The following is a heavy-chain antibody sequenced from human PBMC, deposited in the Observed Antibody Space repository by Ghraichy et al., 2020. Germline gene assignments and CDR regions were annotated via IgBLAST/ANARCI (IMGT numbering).Heavy chain of an antibody. CDR2: IKQDASEI. CDR1: GFTFGRHW. CDR3: ARDGRANDYGDYAGAFDM. J-gene: IGHJ3*02. D-gene: IGHD4-17*01. V-gene: IGHV3-7*01. Sequence: GGSLRLSCAASGFTFGRHWINWVRQAPGKGLEWVATIKQDASEIYYVASVKGRFTVSRDNAKNSVFLQMNSLRVEDTAVYYCARDGRANDYGDYAGAFDMGGQGTTVTVS.